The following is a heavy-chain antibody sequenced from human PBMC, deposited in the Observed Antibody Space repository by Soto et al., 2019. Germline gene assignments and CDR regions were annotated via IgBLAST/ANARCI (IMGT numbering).Heavy chain of an antibody. CDR3: AREGMTR. V-gene: IGHV4-30-4*01. J-gene: IGHJ4*02. D-gene: IGHD6-13*01. CDR2: IYYSGST. CDR1: GGSISSGDYY. Sequence: PSETLSLTCTVSGGSISSGDYYWSWIRQPPGKGLEWVGYIYYSGSTYYNPSLKSRVTISIDTSKNQFSLKLSSVTAADTAVYYCAREGMTRWGQGTLVTVSS.